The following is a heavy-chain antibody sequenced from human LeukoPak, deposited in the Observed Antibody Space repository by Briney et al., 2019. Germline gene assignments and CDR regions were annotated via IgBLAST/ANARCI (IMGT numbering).Heavy chain of an antibody. CDR3: ASDSPGYDSGSYFAY. CDR1: GFTVSSNY. J-gene: IGHJ4*02. CDR2: IYSGGTT. Sequence: GGSLRLSCAASGFTVSSNYMSWVRQAPGKGLEWVSVIYSGGTTYYADSVKGRFTISRDNAKNSLLLQMNSLRDEDTAVYYCASDSPGYDSGSYFAYWGQGTLVTVSS. V-gene: IGHV3-53*01. D-gene: IGHD2-15*01.